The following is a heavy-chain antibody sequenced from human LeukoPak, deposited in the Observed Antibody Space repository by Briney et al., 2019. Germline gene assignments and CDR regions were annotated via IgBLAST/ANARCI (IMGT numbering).Heavy chain of an antibody. V-gene: IGHV4-4*07. CDR1: GGSMTGYY. CDR3: ARHTATAAGTPFDY. CDR2: IYTSGDT. D-gene: IGHD6-13*01. J-gene: IGHJ4*02. Sequence: PSETLSLTCTVSGGSMTGYYWSWIRQPAGKGLDWIGRIYTSGDTNYNPSLKSRVTMSVDTSKNQFSLKLTSVTAADTAVYYCARHTATAAGTPFDYWGQGTLVTVSS.